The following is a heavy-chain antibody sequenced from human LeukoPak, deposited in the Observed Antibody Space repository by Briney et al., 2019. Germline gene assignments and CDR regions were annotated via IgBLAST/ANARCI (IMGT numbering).Heavy chain of an antibody. CDR2: INTNTGNP. D-gene: IGHD6-13*01. Sequence: ASVKVSCKASGYTFTSYAMNWVRQAPGQGLEWMGWINTNTGNPTYAQGFTGRFVFSLDTSVSTAYLQISSLKAEDTAVYYCATVKWEQQLVPQVEFGMDVWGKGTTVTVSS. CDR3: ATVKWEQQLVPQVEFGMDV. J-gene: IGHJ6*03. V-gene: IGHV7-4-1*02. CDR1: GYTFTSYA.